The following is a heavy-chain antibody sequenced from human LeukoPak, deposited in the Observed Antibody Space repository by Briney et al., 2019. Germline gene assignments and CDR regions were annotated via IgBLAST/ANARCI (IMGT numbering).Heavy chain of an antibody. CDR1: GFTFSSHG. CDR3: AILASRAYCGGDCLLDY. D-gene: IGHD2-21*02. J-gene: IGHJ4*02. Sequence: GGSLRLSCAASGFTFSSHGMNWVRQAPGKGLEWVSGISPNGVITYYADSVKGRFTISRDNSKNTLYLQMNSLRAEDTAVYYCAILASRAYCGGDCLLDYWGQGTLVTVSS. CDR2: ISPNGVIT. V-gene: IGHV3-23*01.